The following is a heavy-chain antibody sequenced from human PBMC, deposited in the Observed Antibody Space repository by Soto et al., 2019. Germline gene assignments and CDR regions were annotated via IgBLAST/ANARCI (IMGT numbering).Heavy chain of an antibody. CDR2: IIPILGIA. CDR1: GGTFSSYT. CDR3: ARGAGPAAFAFDI. V-gene: IGHV1-69*02. Sequence: SVKVSCKASGGTFSSYTISWVRQAPGQGLEWMGRIIPILGIANYAQKFQGRVTITADKSTSTAYMELSSLRSEDTAVYYCARGAGPAAFAFDIWGQGTMVTVSS. J-gene: IGHJ3*02. D-gene: IGHD2-2*01.